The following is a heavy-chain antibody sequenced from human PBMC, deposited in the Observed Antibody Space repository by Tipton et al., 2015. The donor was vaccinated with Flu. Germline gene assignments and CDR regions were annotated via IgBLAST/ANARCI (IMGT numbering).Heavy chain of an antibody. D-gene: IGHD2-15*01. V-gene: IGHV4-39*01. Sequence: TLSLTCSVSGGSIWGTDYSWDWLRKAPGKALEWIGGSYYNGNAYYNPSLKSRVSISVDTSRNQFSLTMYSVNAADTAVYYCATYRDWGRGALVNVFS. CDR2: SYYNGNA. CDR3: ATYRD. CDR1: GGSIWGTDYS. J-gene: IGHJ4*02.